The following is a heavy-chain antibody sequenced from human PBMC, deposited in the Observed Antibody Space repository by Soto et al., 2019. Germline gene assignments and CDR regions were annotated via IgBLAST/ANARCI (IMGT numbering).Heavy chain of an antibody. CDR3: AREVGHMDV. CDR1: GYTFTSDG. V-gene: IGHV1-18*01. D-gene: IGHD1-26*01. CDR2: INPSGGST. Sequence: ASLQVSCKDSGYTFTSDGISWVRQAPGQGLEWMGWINPSGGSTSYAQKVQGRVTMTTDTSTKTAYMELRSLRSDDTAVYYCAREVGHMDVWGQGTSVTVSS. J-gene: IGHJ6*02.